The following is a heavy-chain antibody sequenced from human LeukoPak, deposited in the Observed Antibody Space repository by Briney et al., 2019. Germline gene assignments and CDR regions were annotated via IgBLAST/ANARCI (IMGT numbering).Heavy chain of an antibody. Sequence: GGSLRLSCAASGFTFDDYAMHWVRQAPGKGLEWVSLISGDGSSTYYADSVKGRFTISRDSSKNSLYLQMNSLRTEDTAFYYCVKGRQWLLHYWGQGTLVTVSS. CDR2: ISGDGSST. CDR1: GFTFDDYA. CDR3: VKGRQWLLHY. D-gene: IGHD6-19*01. V-gene: IGHV3-43*02. J-gene: IGHJ4*02.